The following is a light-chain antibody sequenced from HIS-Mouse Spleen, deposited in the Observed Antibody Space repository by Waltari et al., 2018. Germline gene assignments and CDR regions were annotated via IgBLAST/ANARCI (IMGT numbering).Light chain of an antibody. V-gene: IGLV6-57*02. J-gene: IGLJ3*02. CDR2: EDN. CDR1: RGSIASDS. Sequence: NFMLTQPHSVSESPGKTVTISCTGSRGSIASDSVQWYQQRPGSAPPTVIYEDNQRPSGVPDRFSGSIDSSSNSASLTISGLKTEDEADYYCQSYDSSNWVFGGGTKLTVL. CDR3: QSYDSSNWV.